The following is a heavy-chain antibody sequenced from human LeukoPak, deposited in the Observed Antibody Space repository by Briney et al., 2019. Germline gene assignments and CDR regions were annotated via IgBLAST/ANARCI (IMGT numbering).Heavy chain of an antibody. CDR3: AKGGVATMRDGYNYYYYYMEV. V-gene: IGHV3-23*01. CDR1: RITFSSHA. Sequence: GGSLRLSCEAPRITFSSHAMSWVRQAPGKGLQWVSLISGSGGHTYYGDSVKGRFTISRDNSKNTVYPQMSSLRAEDTAIYYCAKGGVATMRDGYNYYYYYMEVWGRGTTVTVSS. J-gene: IGHJ6*03. D-gene: IGHD5-24*01. CDR2: ISGSGGHT.